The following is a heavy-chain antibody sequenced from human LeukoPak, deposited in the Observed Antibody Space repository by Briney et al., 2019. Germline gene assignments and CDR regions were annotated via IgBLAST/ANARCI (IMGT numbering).Heavy chain of an antibody. D-gene: IGHD2-8*01. V-gene: IGHV4-34*01. CDR2: INHSGST. J-gene: IGHJ5*02. CDR3: ARGWSLGWFDP. CDR1: GGSFSGYY. Sequence: SETLSLTCAVYGGSFSGYYWSWIRQPPGKGLEWIGEINHSGSTNYNPSLKSRVTISVDTSKNQFSLEPSSATAADTAVYYCARGWSLGWFDPWAREPWSPSPQ.